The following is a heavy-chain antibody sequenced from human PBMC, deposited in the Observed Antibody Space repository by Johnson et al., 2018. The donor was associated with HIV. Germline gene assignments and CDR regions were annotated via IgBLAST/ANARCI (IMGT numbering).Heavy chain of an antibody. Sequence: VQLVESGGGVVQPGGSLRLSCAASGFTFSKYGMHWVRQAPGKGLEWVAVISYDGSNKYYADSVKGRFTISRDNSKNTLYLQMNSLRAEDTAVYYCAKEGLRSSLRSGDAFDIWGHGTLVTVSS. D-gene: IGHD6-6*01. CDR3: AKEGLRSSLRSGDAFDI. CDR1: GFTFSKYG. V-gene: IGHV3-30*19. CDR2: ISYDGSNK. J-gene: IGHJ3*02.